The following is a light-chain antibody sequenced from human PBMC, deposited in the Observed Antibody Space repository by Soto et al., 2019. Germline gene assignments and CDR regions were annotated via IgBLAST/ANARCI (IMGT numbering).Light chain of an antibody. CDR1: SSDVGSYNL. V-gene: IGLV2-23*01. CDR3: SSYAGSSTLGV. Sequence: QSALTQPASVSGSPGQSITISCTGTSSDVGSYNLVSWYQQHPGKAPKLMIYEGSKRPSGVSNRFSGSKSGNTASLTISGLQAEDEADYYCSSYAGSSTLGVFGGGTKVTVL. J-gene: IGLJ2*01. CDR2: EGS.